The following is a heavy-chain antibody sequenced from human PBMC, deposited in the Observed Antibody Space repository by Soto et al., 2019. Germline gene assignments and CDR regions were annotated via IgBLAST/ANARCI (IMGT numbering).Heavy chain of an antibody. V-gene: IGHV4-34*01. J-gene: IGHJ4*02. CDR1: GGSFSGYY. D-gene: IGHD5-18*01. Sequence: SETLSLTCAVYGGSFSGYYWSWIRQPPGKGLEWIGEINHSGSTNYNPSLKSRVTISVDTSKNQFSLKLSSVTAADTAVYYCAMVNPPFDYWGQGTLVTVSS. CDR2: INHSGST. CDR3: AMVNPPFDY.